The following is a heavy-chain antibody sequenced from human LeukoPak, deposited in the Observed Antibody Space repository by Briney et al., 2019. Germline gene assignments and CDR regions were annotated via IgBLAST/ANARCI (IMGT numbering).Heavy chain of an antibody. J-gene: IGHJ4*02. D-gene: IGHD3-10*01. V-gene: IGHV4-34*01. CDR1: GDSFTGYY. CDR2: INHSGST. Sequence: SETLSLTCAVSGDSFTGYYWSWIRQPPGKGLEWIGEINHSGSTNYNPSLKSRVTISVDPSKNQFSLKLTSVTAADTAVYYCAREGSYSGSGSPPLDYWGQGTLVTVSS. CDR3: AREGSYSGSGSPPLDY.